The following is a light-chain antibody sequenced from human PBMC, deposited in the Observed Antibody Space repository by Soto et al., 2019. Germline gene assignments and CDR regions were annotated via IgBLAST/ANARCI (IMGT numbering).Light chain of an antibody. CDR3: MQALQTPPT. Sequence: EIVMTQSPLALPVTPVEPSSISCRSSEMLLHSNGYNYLDWYLQKPGQSPQLLIYLGSNRASGVPDRFSGSGSGTDFTLKISKVEAEDVGVYYCMQALQTPPTFGQGTKVDIK. J-gene: IGKJ1*01. V-gene: IGKV2-28*01. CDR1: EMLLHSNGYNY. CDR2: LGS.